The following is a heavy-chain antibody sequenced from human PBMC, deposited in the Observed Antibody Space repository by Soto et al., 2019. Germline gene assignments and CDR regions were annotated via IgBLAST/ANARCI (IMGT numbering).Heavy chain of an antibody. V-gene: IGHV3-23*01. Sequence: EVQLLESGGGLVQPGGSLRLSCAASGFTFSSYAMSWVRQAPGKGLEWVSAISGSGGSTYYADSVKGRFTISRDNSKNTLYLEMNSLGVEDTAIYYCAKEPLYDSSGYYPYWGQGTLVTVSS. CDR1: GFTFSSYA. CDR2: ISGSGGST. D-gene: IGHD3-22*01. CDR3: AKEPLYDSSGYYPY. J-gene: IGHJ4*02.